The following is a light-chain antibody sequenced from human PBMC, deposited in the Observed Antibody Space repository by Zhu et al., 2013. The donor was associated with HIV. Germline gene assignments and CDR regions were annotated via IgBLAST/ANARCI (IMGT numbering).Light chain of an antibody. CDR3: QQYDNWPPVT. CDR2: GAS. Sequence: EIVMTQSPATLSVSPGERATLSCRASQSVSSNLAWYQQKPGQAPRLLIYGASTRATGIPARFSGSGSGTEFTLTISSLQSEDFAIYYCQQYDNWPPVTFGQGTRLQIK. V-gene: IGKV3-15*01. CDR1: QSVSSN. J-gene: IGKJ5*01.